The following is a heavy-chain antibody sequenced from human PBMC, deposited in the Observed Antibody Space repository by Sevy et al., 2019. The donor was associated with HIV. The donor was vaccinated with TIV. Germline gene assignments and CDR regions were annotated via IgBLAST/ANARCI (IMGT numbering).Heavy chain of an antibody. CDR1: EFTFNYAW. CDR2: IKQDGSEI. Sequence: GGSLRLSCAASEFTFNYAWMNWVRQAPGKGLEWVANIKQDGSEIYYVDSVRGRFSISRDNAKNSVFLQMNSLRVEDTAVYYCARDRGITVYNYYGMDVWGQGTTVTVSS. CDR3: ARDRGITVYNYYGMDV. J-gene: IGHJ6*02. V-gene: IGHV3-7*01. D-gene: IGHD1-20*01.